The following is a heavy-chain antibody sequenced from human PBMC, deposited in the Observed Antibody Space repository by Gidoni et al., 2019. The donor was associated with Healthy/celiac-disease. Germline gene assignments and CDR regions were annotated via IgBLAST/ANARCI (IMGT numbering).Heavy chain of an antibody. CDR1: GGSFSGYY. CDR3: ARVPPPFGTGYYRGVNWFDP. J-gene: IGHJ5*02. V-gene: IGHV4-34*01. Sequence: QVQLQQWGAGLLKPSETLSLTCAVYGGSFSGYYWSWIRQPPGKGLEWIGEINHSGSTNYNPSLKSRVTISVDTSKNQFSLKLSSVTAADTAVYYCARVPPPFGTGYYRGVNWFDPWGQGTLVTVSS. CDR2: INHSGST. D-gene: IGHD3-9*01.